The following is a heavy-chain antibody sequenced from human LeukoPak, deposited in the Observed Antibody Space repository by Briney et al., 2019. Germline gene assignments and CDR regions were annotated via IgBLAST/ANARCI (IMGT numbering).Heavy chain of an antibody. V-gene: IGHV1-46*01. Sequence: ASVKVSCKASGYTFTIYYMHWVRQAPGQGLEWMGIINPSGGSTSYAQKFQGRVTMTRDTSTSTVYMELSSLRAEDTAVYYCAKVGTTHIRSYFDLWGQGTLVTVSS. CDR2: INPSGGST. D-gene: IGHD1-14*01. CDR3: AKVGTTHIRSYFDL. J-gene: IGHJ4*02. CDR1: GYTFTIYY.